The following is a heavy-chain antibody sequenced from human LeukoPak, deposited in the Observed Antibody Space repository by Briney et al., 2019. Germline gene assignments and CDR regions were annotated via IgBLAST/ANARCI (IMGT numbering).Heavy chain of an antibody. V-gene: IGHV5-51*01. CDR1: GYNFITYW. CDR3: ARQSCSGGNCYSRAFDI. Sequence: GESLKISCKGSGYNFITYWIAWVRQMPGKGLEWMGNIYPGDSDTRYSPSFQGQVSISADKSISTAYLHRSSLKASDTAMYYCARQSCSGGNCYSRAFDIWGQGTMVAVSS. CDR2: IYPGDSDT. D-gene: IGHD2-15*01. J-gene: IGHJ3*02.